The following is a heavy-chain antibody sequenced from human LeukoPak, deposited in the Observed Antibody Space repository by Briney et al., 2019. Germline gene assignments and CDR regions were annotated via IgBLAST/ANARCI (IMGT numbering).Heavy chain of an antibody. Sequence: PSETLSLTCTVSGGSISSSNFYWSWIRQPPGKGLEWIGEINHSGSTNYNPSLKSRVTISVDTSKNQFPLKLSSVTAADTAVYYCARRVGQQWLVPDYWGQGTLVTVSS. J-gene: IGHJ4*02. CDR3: ARRVGQQWLVPDY. V-gene: IGHV4-39*06. CDR2: INHSGST. D-gene: IGHD6-19*01. CDR1: GGSISSSNFY.